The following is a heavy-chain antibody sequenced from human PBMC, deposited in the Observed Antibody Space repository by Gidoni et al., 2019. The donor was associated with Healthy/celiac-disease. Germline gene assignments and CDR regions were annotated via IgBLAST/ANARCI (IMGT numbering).Heavy chain of an antibody. V-gene: IGHV4-39*07. CDR1: GGSISSSSYY. CDR2: IYYSGST. CDR3: ARDLGYCSGGSCYSRYYYYYGMDV. J-gene: IGHJ6*02. Sequence: QLQLQDSGPGLVKPSETLSLTCTVSGGSISSSSYYWGWIRQPPGKGLEWIGSIYYSGSTYYNPSLKSRVTISVDTSKNQFSLKLSSVTAADTAVYYCARDLGYCSGGSCYSRYYYYYGMDVWGQGTTVTVSS. D-gene: IGHD2-15*01.